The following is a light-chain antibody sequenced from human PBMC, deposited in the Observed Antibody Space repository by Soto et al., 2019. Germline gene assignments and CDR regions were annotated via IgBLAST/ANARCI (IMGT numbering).Light chain of an antibody. Sequence: EIVLTQSPATLSLSPGERATLSCRASQSVSSYLAWYHQKPGQAPRLLIYDASNRATGIPARFSGSGSGTDFTLTISSLEPEDFAVYYCQQRSSWPPAFGPGTKVDIK. CDR3: QQRSSWPPA. CDR1: QSVSSY. J-gene: IGKJ3*01. V-gene: IGKV3-11*01. CDR2: DAS.